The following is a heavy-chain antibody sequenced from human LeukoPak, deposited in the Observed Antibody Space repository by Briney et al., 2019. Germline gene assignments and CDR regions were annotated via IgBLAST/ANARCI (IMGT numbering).Heavy chain of an antibody. Sequence: SETLSLTCTVSGGSISSSSYYWGWIRQPPGKGLEWIGSIYYSGSTYYNPSLKSRVTISVDTSKNQFSLKLSSVTAADTAVYYCARDARTVTTVRLGFDPWGQGTLVTVSS. D-gene: IGHD4-17*01. J-gene: IGHJ5*02. CDR2: IYYSGST. V-gene: IGHV4-39*07. CDR3: ARDARTVTTVRLGFDP. CDR1: GGSISSSSYY.